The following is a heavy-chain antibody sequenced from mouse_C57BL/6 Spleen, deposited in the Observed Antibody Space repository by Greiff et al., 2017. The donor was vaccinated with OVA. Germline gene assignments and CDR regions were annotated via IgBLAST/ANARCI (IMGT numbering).Heavy chain of an antibody. D-gene: IGHD2-1*01. Sequence: QVQLKQPGAELVKPGASVKMSCKASGYTFTSYWITWVKQRPGQGLEWIGDIYPGSGSTNYNEKFKSKATLTVDTSSSTAYMQLSSLTSEDSAVYYCARGGYGNSGYFDVWGTGTTVTVSS. CDR1: GYTFTSYW. J-gene: IGHJ1*03. CDR2: IYPGSGST. CDR3: ARGGYGNSGYFDV. V-gene: IGHV1-55*01.